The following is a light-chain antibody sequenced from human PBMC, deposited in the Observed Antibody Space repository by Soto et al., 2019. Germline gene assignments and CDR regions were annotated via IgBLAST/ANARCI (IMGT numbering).Light chain of an antibody. V-gene: IGLV2-14*01. CDR3: SSYTSSSTWV. CDR2: DVS. J-gene: IGLJ3*02. CDR1: ISDVGGYNY. Sequence: QSVLTQPASVSGSPGQSITISCTGTISDVGGYNYVSWYQQHPGKAPKLMIYDVSNRPSGVSNRFSGSKSGNTASLTISGLQADDEADYFCSSYTSSSTWVFGGGTKLTVL.